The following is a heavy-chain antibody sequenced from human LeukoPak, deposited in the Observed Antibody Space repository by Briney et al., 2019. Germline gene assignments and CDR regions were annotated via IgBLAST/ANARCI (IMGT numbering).Heavy chain of an antibody. J-gene: IGHJ3*02. Sequence: ASVKVSCKASGVTFTRSPISWVRQAPGQGFEWMGRIIPIVGTPNYARKFQGRVTITADKSTTTAYLELSSLRSEDTAVYYCGNLAYYSGSRGSYDAFDIWGQGTMVTVSS. D-gene: IGHD2-15*01. CDR3: GNLAYYSGSRGSYDAFDI. CDR1: GVTFTRSP. CDR2: IIPIVGTP. V-gene: IGHV1-69*08.